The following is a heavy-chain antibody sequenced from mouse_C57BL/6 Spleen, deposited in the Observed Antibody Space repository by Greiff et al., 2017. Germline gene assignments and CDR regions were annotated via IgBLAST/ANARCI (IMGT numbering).Heavy chain of an antibody. CDR2: FYPGSGSI. Sequence: VQLQQSGAELVKPGASVKLSCKASGSTFTESTIHWVKQRSGQGLEWIGWFYPGSGSIKYNEEFKDKATLTADTTYSHVYMVLSRLTSEDSAVYFCASHEDRENQGIGYDARSYFDYWGQGTTLTVSS. CDR1: GSTFTEST. D-gene: IGHD2-2*01. J-gene: IGHJ2*01. V-gene: IGHV1-62-2*01. CDR3: ASHEDRENQGIGYDARSYFDY.